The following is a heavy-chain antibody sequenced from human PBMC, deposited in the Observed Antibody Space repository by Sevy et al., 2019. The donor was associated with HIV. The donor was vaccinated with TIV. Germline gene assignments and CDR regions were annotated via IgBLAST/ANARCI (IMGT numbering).Heavy chain of an antibody. CDR1: GYSFSDYW. Sequence: GESLKISCKASGYSFSDYWIGWVRQMPGKGLEWLGLIWPGDSDTRYSPSFQGRVTISADESITTAYLQWSSLEASDSAMYYCLRDRSFGYGLGIWGQGTLVSVSS. J-gene: IGHJ4*02. D-gene: IGHD4-17*01. CDR2: IWPGDSDT. V-gene: IGHV5-51*01. CDR3: LRDRSFGYGLGI.